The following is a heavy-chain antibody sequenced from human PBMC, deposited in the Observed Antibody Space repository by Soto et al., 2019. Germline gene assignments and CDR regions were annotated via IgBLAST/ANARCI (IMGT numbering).Heavy chain of an antibody. V-gene: IGHV4-34*01. CDR2: INHSGST. CDR1: GGSFSGYY. Sequence: SETLSLTCAVYGGSFSGYYWRWIRQPPGKGLEWIGEINHSGSTNYNPSLKSRVTTSVDTSKNQFSLKLSSVTAADTAVYYCARTGYCSSTSCYGLYYFDYWGQGTLVTVSS. D-gene: IGHD2-2*01. J-gene: IGHJ4*02. CDR3: ARTGYCSSTSCYGLYYFDY.